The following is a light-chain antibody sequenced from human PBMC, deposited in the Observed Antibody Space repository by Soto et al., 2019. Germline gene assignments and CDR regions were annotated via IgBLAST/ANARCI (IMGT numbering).Light chain of an antibody. Sequence: QSALTQPPSASGSPGQSVTISCTGTSSDIGGFNYVSWYQQHPGKAPRLMIYEVSKRPSGVPDRFSGSKSGNTASLTVSGLKAGDEADYYCSSYAGSNTFVFGTGTKLTVL. CDR3: SSYAGSNTFV. J-gene: IGLJ1*01. V-gene: IGLV2-8*01. CDR2: EVS. CDR1: SSDIGGFNY.